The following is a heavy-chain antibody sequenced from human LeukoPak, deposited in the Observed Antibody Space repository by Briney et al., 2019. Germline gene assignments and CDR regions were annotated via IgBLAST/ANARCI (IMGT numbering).Heavy chain of an antibody. Sequence: GSLRLSCAASGFTFSSYGMHWVRQAPGKGLEWVSAISGSGGSTYYADSVKGRFTISRDNSKNTLYLQMNSLRAEDTAVYYCASGGTSYPPYYFDYWGQGTLVTVSS. V-gene: IGHV3-23*01. CDR3: ASGGTSYPPYYFDY. D-gene: IGHD2-15*01. CDR1: GFTFSSYG. CDR2: ISGSGGST. J-gene: IGHJ4*02.